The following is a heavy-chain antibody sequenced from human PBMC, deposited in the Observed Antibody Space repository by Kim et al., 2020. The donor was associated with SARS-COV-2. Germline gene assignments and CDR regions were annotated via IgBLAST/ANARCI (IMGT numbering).Heavy chain of an antibody. J-gene: IGHJ6*02. CDR2: IYPGDSDT. V-gene: IGHV5-51*01. D-gene: IGHD6-13*01. CDR3: ARLGSSSWYGYYYGMDV. CDR1: GYSFTSCW. Sequence: GESLKISCKGSGYSFTSCWIGWVRQMPGKGLEWMGIIYPGDSDTRYSPSFQGQVTISADKSISTAYLQWSSLKASDTAMYYCARLGSSSWYGYYYGMDVWGQGTTVTVSS.